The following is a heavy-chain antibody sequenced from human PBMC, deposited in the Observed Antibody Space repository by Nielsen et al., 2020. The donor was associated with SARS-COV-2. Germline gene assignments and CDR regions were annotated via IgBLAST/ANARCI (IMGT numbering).Heavy chain of an antibody. CDR3: ARGQVGSGKHFDY. CDR1: GGSFSGYY. CDR2: INHSGGT. D-gene: IGHD6-19*01. J-gene: IGHJ4*02. V-gene: IGHV4-34*01. Sequence: SETLSLTCAVYGGSFSGYYWSWIRQPPGKGLEWIGEINHSGGTNYNPSLKSRVTISVDTSKNQFSLKLSSVTAADTAVYYCARGQVGSGKHFDYWGQGTLVTVSS.